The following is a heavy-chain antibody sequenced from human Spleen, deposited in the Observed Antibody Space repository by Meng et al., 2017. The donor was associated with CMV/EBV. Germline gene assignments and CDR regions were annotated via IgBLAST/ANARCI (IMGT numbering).Heavy chain of an antibody. CDR1: GFTLSSSA. Sequence: QVRLVESGGGLVKPGGSPRLSCAASGFTLSSSAIHWVRQAPGKGLEWVAIISSDGSNRYYADSVKGRFTISRDSSKNTLYLQMNSLRAEDTAVYYCARLALSDYWGQGTLVTVSS. CDR3: ARLALSDY. CDR2: ISSDGSNR. J-gene: IGHJ4*02. V-gene: IGHV3-30-3*01.